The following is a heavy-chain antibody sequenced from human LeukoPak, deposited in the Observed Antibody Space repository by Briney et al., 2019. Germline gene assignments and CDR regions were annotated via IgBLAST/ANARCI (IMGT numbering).Heavy chain of an antibody. CDR1: GFTFSTHG. D-gene: IGHD3-10*01. V-gene: IGHV3-30*02. CDR3: AKEGDYYGSGSYRDGFDI. J-gene: IGHJ3*02. CDR2: IRYDGINK. Sequence: PGGSLRLSCAESGFTFSTHGMHSVRQAPGKGLEWVAFIRYDGINKDYADSVKGRFTISRVSFKNTLYLQMNSLRPEDTAVYYCAKEGDYYGSGSYRDGFDIWGQGTRATVSS.